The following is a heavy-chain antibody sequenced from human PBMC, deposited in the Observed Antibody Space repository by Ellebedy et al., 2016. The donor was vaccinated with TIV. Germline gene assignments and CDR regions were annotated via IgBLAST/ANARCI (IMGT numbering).Heavy chain of an antibody. CDR3: ARDEPGTAAPDAFDI. V-gene: IGHV3-52*01. CDR1: GFTFSRSW. D-gene: IGHD6-25*01. Sequence: PGGSLRLSCAASGFTFSRSWMHWVCQAPEKGLKWVADIKCGGSEKCYVNSLKGRLTISRDNSKNTLYLQMNSLRAEDTAVYYCARDEPGTAAPDAFDIWGQGTMVTVSS. CDR2: IKCGGSEK. J-gene: IGHJ3*02.